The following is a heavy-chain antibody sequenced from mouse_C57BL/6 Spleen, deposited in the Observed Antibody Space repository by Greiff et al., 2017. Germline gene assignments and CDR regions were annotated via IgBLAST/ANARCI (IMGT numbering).Heavy chain of an antibody. CDR3: ARGPLYYYGSGYYAMDY. J-gene: IGHJ4*01. CDR2: IDPSDSYT. Sequence: QVQLQQPGAELVKPGASVKLSCKASGYTFTSYWMHWVKQRPGQGLEWIGEIDPSDSYTNYNQKFKGKSTWTVDKSSSTAYMQLSSLTSEDSAVYYCARGPLYYYGSGYYAMDYWGQGTSVTVSS. D-gene: IGHD1-1*01. V-gene: IGHV1-69*01. CDR1: GYTFTSYW.